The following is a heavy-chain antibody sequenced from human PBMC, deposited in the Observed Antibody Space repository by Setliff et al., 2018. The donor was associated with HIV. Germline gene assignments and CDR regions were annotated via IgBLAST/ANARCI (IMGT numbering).Heavy chain of an antibody. Sequence: PSETLFLTCTVSAASIRGHYWSWIRQSPGKGLEWIGNFYYTGSTDYNPSFKSRVTISLDKSNNQISLNLSSATAADTAVYYCARHTVFVRYFDHWGQGMLGTVSS. V-gene: IGHV4-59*11. CDR3: ARHTVFVRYFDH. CDR2: FYYTGST. CDR1: AASIRGHY. J-gene: IGHJ4*02. D-gene: IGHD2-2*02.